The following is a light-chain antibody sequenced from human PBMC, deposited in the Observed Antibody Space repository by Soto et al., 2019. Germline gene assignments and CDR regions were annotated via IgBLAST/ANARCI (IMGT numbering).Light chain of an antibody. J-gene: IGKJ1*01. CDR3: QHYNSYSEA. Sequence: DIQMTQSPSTLSGSVGDRVTITCRASQTISSWLAWYQQKPGKAPKLLIYKASTLKSGVPSRFSGSGSVTVFTLTISSLQPDDFATYYCQHYNSYSEAFGQGTKVVLK. CDR2: KAS. V-gene: IGKV1-5*03. CDR1: QTISSW.